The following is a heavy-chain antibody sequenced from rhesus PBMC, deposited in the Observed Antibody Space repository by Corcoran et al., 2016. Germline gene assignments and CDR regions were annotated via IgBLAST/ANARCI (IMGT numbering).Heavy chain of an antibody. V-gene: IGHV4S10*01. CDR3: ASNSYGAAGH. Sequence: QVQLQESGPGVVKPSETLSLTCAVSGGSISDSYRWSWIRQPTGKGLEWIGHIYGSSTGTNYNPSLTIRVTISKDTSKNPFSLRLSSVSAADTAVYYCASNSYGAAGHWGQRVLVTVSS. J-gene: IGHJ4*01. CDR1: GGSISDSYR. D-gene: IGHD6S26*01. CDR2: IYGSSTGT.